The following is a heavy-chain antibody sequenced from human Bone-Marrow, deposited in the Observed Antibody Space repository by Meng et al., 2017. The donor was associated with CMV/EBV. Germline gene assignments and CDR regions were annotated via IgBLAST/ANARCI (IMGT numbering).Heavy chain of an antibody. CDR2: IYSGGST. J-gene: IGHJ1*01. V-gene: IGHV3-53*01. D-gene: IGHD6-13*01. CDR3: ARDSGSSSWPNFQH. CDR1: GFTVSSNY. Sequence: GESLKISCAASGFTVSSNYMSWVRQVPGEGLEWVSVIYSGGSTYYADSVKGRFTISRDNSKNTLYLQMNSLRAEDTAVYYCARDSGSSSWPNFQHWGQGTLVTVSS.